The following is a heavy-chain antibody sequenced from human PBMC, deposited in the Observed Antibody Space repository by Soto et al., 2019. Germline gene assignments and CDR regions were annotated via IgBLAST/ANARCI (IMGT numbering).Heavy chain of an antibody. V-gene: IGHV1-2*02. J-gene: IGHJ6*02. CDR2: INPNSGGT. Sequence: ASVKVSCKASGYTFTGYYMHWVRQAPGQGLEWMGWINPNSGGTNYAQKFQGRVTMTRDTSISTAYMELSRMRSDDTAVYYCARMGQQLDWDNYCGMDVWGQGTTVPVFS. CDR3: ARMGQQLDWDNYCGMDV. D-gene: IGHD6-13*01. CDR1: GYTFTGYY.